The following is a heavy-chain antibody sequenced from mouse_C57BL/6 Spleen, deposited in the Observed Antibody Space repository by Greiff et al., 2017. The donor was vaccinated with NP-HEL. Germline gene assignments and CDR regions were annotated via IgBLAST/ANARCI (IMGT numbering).Heavy chain of an antibody. V-gene: IGHV1-82*01. CDR1: GYAFSSSW. J-gene: IGHJ4*01. CDR3: ASQDYYAMDY. CDR2: IYPGDGDT. Sequence: QVQLKESGPELVKPGASVKISCKASGYAFSSSWMNWVKQRPGKGLEWIGRIYPGDGDTNYNGKFKGKATLTADKSSSTAYMQLSSLTSEDSAVYFCASQDYYAMDYWGQGTSVTVSS.